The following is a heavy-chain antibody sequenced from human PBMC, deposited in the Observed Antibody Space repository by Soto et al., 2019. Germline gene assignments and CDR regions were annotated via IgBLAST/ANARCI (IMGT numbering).Heavy chain of an antibody. Sequence: SETLFLTCTVSGGSISSYYWSWIRQPPGKGLERIGYIYHSGSTYYNPSLKSRVTISVDRSKNQFSLKLSSVTAEDTAVYYCARDPSIVATTGTYYYYYGMDVWGQGTTVTVSS. V-gene: IGHV4-59*04. CDR1: GGSISSYY. CDR2: IYHSGST. J-gene: IGHJ6*02. D-gene: IGHD5-12*01. CDR3: ARDPSIVATTGTYYYYYGMDV.